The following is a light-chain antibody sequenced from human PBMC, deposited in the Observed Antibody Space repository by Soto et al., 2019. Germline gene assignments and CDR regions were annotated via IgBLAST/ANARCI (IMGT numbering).Light chain of an antibody. V-gene: IGKV1-5*03. J-gene: IGKJ1*01. Sequence: DIQMTQSPSSLSASVGDRVTITCRASQTIITWLAWYQQKPGKGLKVLIYRASNLQTGVPSRFSGSGSGTEFTLTINSLQPDDFATYVCQQYNVYPWTFGQGTKVET. CDR3: QQYNVYPWT. CDR2: RAS. CDR1: QTIITW.